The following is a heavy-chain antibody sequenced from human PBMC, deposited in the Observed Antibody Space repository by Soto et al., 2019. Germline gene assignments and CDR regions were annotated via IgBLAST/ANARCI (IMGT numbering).Heavy chain of an antibody. D-gene: IGHD2-2*01. CDR2: IIPIFGTA. CDR1: GGTFSSYA. CDR3: ARSPQHSSSTSCPRWYNWFDP. V-gene: IGHV1-69*13. Sequence: ASVKVSCKASGGTFSSYAISWVRQAPGQGLEWMGGIIPIFGTANYAQKFQGRVTITADESTSTAYMELSSLRSEDTAVYYCARSPQHSSSTSCPRWYNWFDPWGQGTLVTVSS. J-gene: IGHJ5*02.